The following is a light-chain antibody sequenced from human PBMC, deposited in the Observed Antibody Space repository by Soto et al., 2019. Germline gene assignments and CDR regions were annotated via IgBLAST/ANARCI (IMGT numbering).Light chain of an antibody. Sequence: QSALTQPASVSGSPGQSITISCTGTSSDVGAYDFVSWYQQQPDKAPKLMIYEVSNRPSGVSNRFSGSKSVNTATLTISGLQAEDEADYYCSSYTSSSTRVFGTGTKVTVL. J-gene: IGLJ1*01. V-gene: IGLV2-14*03. CDR3: SSYTSSSTRV. CDR1: SSDVGAYDF. CDR2: EVS.